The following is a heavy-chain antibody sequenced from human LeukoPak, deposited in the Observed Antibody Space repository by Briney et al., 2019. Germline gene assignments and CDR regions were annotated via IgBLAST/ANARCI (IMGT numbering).Heavy chain of an antibody. CDR2: INQSGST. V-gene: IGHV4-34*01. Sequence: SETLSLTCAVYGGSFSGYYWSWIRQPPGKGLEWIGEINQSGSTKYNPSLKSRVTISVDTSKNQFSLKLSSVTAADTAVYYCARDGGSGYYQYYFDYWGQGTLVTVSS. D-gene: IGHD3-22*01. CDR3: ARDGGSGYYQYYFDY. J-gene: IGHJ4*02. CDR1: GGSFSGYY.